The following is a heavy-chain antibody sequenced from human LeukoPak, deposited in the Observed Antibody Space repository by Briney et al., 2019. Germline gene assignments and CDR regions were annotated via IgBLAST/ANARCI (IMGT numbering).Heavy chain of an antibody. CDR3: ARDVRYCSSTSCPLEG. Sequence: TGGSLRLSCAASGFTFSSYSMNWVRQAPGKGLEWVSSISSSSYIYYADSVKGRFTISRDNAKNSLYLQMNSLRAEDTAVYYCARDVRYCSSTSCPLEGWGQGTLVTVSS. CDR2: ISSSSYI. CDR1: GFTFSSYS. V-gene: IGHV3-21*01. D-gene: IGHD2-2*01. J-gene: IGHJ4*02.